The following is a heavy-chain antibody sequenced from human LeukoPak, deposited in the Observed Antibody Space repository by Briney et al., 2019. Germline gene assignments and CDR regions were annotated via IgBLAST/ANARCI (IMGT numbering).Heavy chain of an antibody. J-gene: IGHJ6*02. Sequence: ASVRVSCKASGYTFTSYGIRWVRQAPGQGPEWMGWISAYNGNTNYAQKLQGRVTMTTDTSTSTAYMELRSLRSDDTAVYYCAAGIAAAGPIDIWGQGTTVTVSS. V-gene: IGHV1-18*01. CDR2: ISAYNGNT. CDR1: GYTFTSYG. D-gene: IGHD6-13*01. CDR3: AAGIAAAGPIDI.